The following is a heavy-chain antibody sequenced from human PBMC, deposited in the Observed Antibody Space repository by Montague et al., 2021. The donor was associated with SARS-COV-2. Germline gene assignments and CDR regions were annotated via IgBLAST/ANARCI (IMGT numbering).Heavy chain of an antibody. V-gene: IGHV4-39*07. CDR1: GGSISSSSYY. CDR3: VVVVPAMRPRSDY. J-gene: IGHJ4*02. D-gene: IGHD2-21*02. CDR2: INHSGST. Sequence: SETLSLTCTVSGGSISSSSYYWGWIRQPPGKGPEWIGEINHSGSTNYNPSLKSRVTISSDTSKNQFSLKLNSVTAADTAVYFCVVVVPAMRPRSDYWGQGTLVTVSS.